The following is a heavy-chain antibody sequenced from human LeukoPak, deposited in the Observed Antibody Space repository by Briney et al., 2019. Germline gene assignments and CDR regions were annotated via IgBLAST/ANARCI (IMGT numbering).Heavy chain of an antibody. Sequence: ASVKVSCKASGYTFTSYGISWVRQAPGQGLEWMGWISAYNGNTDCAQKLQGRVTMTTDTSTSTAYMELRSLRSDDTAVYYCARAFGVLGGLNWFDPWGQGTLVTVSS. D-gene: IGHD3-10*01. CDR1: GYTFTSYG. CDR3: ARAFGVLGGLNWFDP. V-gene: IGHV1-18*01. CDR2: ISAYNGNT. J-gene: IGHJ5*02.